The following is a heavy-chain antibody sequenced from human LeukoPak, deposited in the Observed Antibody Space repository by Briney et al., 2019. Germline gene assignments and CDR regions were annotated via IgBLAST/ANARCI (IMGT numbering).Heavy chain of an antibody. Sequence: GGSLRLSCAASGFTFSSYSMNWVRRAPGKGLEWVSSISSSSSYIYYADSVKGRFTISRDNAKNSLYLQMNSLRAEDTAVYYCASPDLYCTNGVCLIDYWGQGTLVTVSS. CDR2: ISSSSSYI. CDR1: GFTFSSYS. D-gene: IGHD2-8*01. CDR3: ASPDLYCTNGVCLIDY. V-gene: IGHV3-21*01. J-gene: IGHJ4*02.